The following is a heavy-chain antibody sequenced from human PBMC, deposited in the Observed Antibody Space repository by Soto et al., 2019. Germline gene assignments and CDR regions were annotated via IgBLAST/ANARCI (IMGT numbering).Heavy chain of an antibody. CDR2: IYHSRST. J-gene: IGHJ4*02. V-gene: IGHV4-30-2*01. CDR1: GGSISSGGYS. CDR3: ARGRELLDY. Sequence: QLQLQESGSGLVKPSQTLSLTCAVSGGSISSGGYSWSWIRQPPGKGLEWIGYIYHSRSTYYNPSLQRRVTITVDRSKNQFALKLCSVTAADTSVYYCARGRELLDYWGQGTLVTVSS. D-gene: IGHD1-26*01.